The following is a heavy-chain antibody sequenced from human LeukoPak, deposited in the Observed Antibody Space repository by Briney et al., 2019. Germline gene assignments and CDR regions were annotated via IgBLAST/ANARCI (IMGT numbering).Heavy chain of an antibody. CDR3: ARADYYDSSGYQRGGLYAFDI. D-gene: IGHD3-22*01. CDR1: GYTFTGYY. Sequence: AASVKVSCKASGYTFTGYYTHWVRQAPGQGLEWMGWINPNSGGTNYAQKFQGRVTMTRDTSISTAYMELSRLRSDDTAVYYCARADYYDSSGYQRGGLYAFDIWGQGTMVTVSS. J-gene: IGHJ3*02. V-gene: IGHV1-2*02. CDR2: INPNSGGT.